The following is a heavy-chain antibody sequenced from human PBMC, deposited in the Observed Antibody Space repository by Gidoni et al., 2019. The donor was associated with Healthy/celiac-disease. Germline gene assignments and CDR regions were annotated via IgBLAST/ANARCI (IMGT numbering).Heavy chain of an antibody. CDR3: ARAGGALHWYFDL. D-gene: IGHD1-26*01. CDR1: GGSFSGYY. J-gene: IGHJ2*01. Sequence: QVQLQQWGAGLLKPSETLSLTCAVYGGSFSGYYWSWIRQPPGKGLEWIGEINHSGSTNYNPSLKSRVTISVDTSKNQFSLKLSSVTAADTAVYYCARAGGALHWYFDLWGRGTLVTVSS. V-gene: IGHV4-34*01. CDR2: INHSGST.